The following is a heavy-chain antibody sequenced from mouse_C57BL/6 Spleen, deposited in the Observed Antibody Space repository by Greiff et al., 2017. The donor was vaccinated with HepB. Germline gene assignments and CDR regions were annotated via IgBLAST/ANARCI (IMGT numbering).Heavy chain of an antibody. CDR1: GFTFSDYG. CDR2: ISSGSSTI. CDR3: ARLVVATRYFDV. D-gene: IGHD1-1*01. J-gene: IGHJ1*03. V-gene: IGHV5-17*01. Sequence: DVKLVESGGGLVKPGGSLKLSCAASGFTFSDYGMHWVRQAPEKGLEWVAYISSGSSTIYYADTVKGRFTISRDNAKNTLFLQMTSLRSEDTAMYYCARLVVATRYFDVWGTGTTVTVSS.